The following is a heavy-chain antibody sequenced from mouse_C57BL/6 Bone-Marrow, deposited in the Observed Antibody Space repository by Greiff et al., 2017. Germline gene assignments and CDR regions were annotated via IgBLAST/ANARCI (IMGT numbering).Heavy chain of an antibody. Sequence: QVQLQQSGAELVRPGTSVKMSCKASGYTFTNYWIGWAKQRPGHGLEWIGDIYPGGGYTNYNEKFKGKATLTADKSSSTAYMQFSSLTSDDSAIYYCARINLGRFDNWGQGTTRAVSS. J-gene: IGHJ2*01. D-gene: IGHD6-1*01. CDR1: GYTFTNYW. CDR2: IYPGGGYT. V-gene: IGHV1-63*01. CDR3: ARINLGRFDN.